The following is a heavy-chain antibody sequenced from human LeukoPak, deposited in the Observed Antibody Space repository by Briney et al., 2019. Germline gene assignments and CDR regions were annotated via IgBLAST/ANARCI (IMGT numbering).Heavy chain of an antibody. D-gene: IGHD7-27*01. CDR3: AKGIRQLGNYYYYMDV. J-gene: IGHJ6*03. V-gene: IGHV3-23*01. Sequence: TGGSLRLSCAVSGITFSNYVMIWVRQAPGKGLEWVSAISGTGANTFYADSVKGRFTMSRDNPKNMLYLQMNSLRAEDTALYYCAKGIRQLGNYYYYMDVWGKGTTVTASS. CDR2: ISGTGANT. CDR1: GITFSNYV.